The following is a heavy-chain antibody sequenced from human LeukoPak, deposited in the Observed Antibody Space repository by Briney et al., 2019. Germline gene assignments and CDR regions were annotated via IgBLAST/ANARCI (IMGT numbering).Heavy chain of an antibody. Sequence: PGRSLRLSCAASGFTFSSYAMHWVRQAPGKGLEWVAVISYDGSNKYYADSVKGRFTISRDNSKNTLYLQMNSLRAEDTAVYYCARLTAMALDYWGQGTPVTVSS. D-gene: IGHD5-18*01. J-gene: IGHJ4*02. CDR3: ARLTAMALDY. V-gene: IGHV3-30*14. CDR2: ISYDGSNK. CDR1: GFTFSSYA.